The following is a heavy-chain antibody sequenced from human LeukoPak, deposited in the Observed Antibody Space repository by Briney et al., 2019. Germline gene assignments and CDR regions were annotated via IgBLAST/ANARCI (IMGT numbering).Heavy chain of an antibody. CDR3: ARGGVAQRHYYYMDV. CDR1: GGTFSSYA. V-gene: IGHV1-69*13. D-gene: IGHD1-26*01. CDR2: IIPIFGTA. J-gene: IGHJ6*03. Sequence: SVKGSCKASGGTFSSYAISWVRQAPGQGLEWMGGIIPIFGTANYAQKFQGRVTITADESTSTAYMELSSLRSEDTAVYYCARGGVAQRHYYYMDVWGKGTTVTVSS.